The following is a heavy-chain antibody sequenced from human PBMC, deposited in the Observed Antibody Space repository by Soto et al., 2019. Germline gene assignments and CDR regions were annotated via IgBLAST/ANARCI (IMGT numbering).Heavy chain of an antibody. CDR1: GFTFTSSV. Sequence: GASVKVSCKASGFTFTSSVVKWVRQARGQRLEWIGWIVVGSGNTNYAQKFQERVTMTRDMSTSTAYMELSNLRSEDTAVYYCAALYWSSTSCFGPYGMDVWGQGTTVTVSS. CDR3: AALYWSSTSCFGPYGMDV. D-gene: IGHD2-2*01. CDR2: IVVGSGNT. V-gene: IGHV1-58*01. J-gene: IGHJ6*02.